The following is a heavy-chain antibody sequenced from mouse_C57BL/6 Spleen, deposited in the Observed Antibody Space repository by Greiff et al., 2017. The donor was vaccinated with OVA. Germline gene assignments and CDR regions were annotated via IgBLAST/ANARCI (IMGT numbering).Heavy chain of an antibody. Sequence: EVQLQQSGPELVKPGASVKISCKASGYTFTDYYMNWVKQSHGKSLEWIGDINSNNGGTSYNQKFKGKATLTVDKSSSTAYMELRSLTSEDSAVYYCANYYGNFGDYWGQGTTLTVSS. J-gene: IGHJ2*01. D-gene: IGHD2-1*01. V-gene: IGHV1-26*01. CDR3: ANYYGNFGDY. CDR1: GYTFTDYY. CDR2: INSNNGGT.